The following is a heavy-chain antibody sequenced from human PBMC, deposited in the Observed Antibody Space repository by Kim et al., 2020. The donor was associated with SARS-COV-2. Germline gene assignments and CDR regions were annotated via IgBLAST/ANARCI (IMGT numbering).Heavy chain of an antibody. CDR3: ARDGARLQQLVISGDYYYYYGMDV. D-gene: IGHD6-13*01. J-gene: IGHJ6*02. Sequence: GGSLRLSCAASGFTFSSYGMHWVRQAPGKGLEWVAVIWYDGSNKYYADSVKGRFTISRDNSKNTLYLQMNSLRAEDTAVYYCARDGARLQQLVISGDYYYYYGMDVWGQGTTVTVSS. CDR1: GFTFSSYG. CDR2: IWYDGSNK. V-gene: IGHV3-33*01.